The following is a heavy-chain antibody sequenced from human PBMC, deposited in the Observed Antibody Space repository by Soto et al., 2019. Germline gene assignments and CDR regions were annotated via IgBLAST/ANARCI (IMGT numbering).Heavy chain of an antibody. CDR1: GDSVSSNSAA. CDR3: ATYSSGWYPDAFDI. Sequence: SQTLSLTCAISGDSVSSNSAAWNWISQSPSRGLEWLGRTYYRSKWYNDYAVSVKSRITINPNTSKNQFSLQLNSVTPEDTAVYYCATYSSGWYPDAFDIWGQGTMVTVSS. CDR2: TYYRSKWYN. J-gene: IGHJ3*02. D-gene: IGHD6-19*01. V-gene: IGHV6-1*01.